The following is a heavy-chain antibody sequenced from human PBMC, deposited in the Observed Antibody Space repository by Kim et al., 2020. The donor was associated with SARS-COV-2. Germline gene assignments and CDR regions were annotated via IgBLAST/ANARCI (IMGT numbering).Heavy chain of an antibody. CDR3: ARDYDSSGYLIY. D-gene: IGHD3-22*01. V-gene: IGHV1-69*04. J-gene: IGHJ4*02. Sequence: NYAQKFQGRVTITADKSTSTAYMELSSLRSEDTAVYYCARDYDSSGYLIYWGQGTLVTVSS.